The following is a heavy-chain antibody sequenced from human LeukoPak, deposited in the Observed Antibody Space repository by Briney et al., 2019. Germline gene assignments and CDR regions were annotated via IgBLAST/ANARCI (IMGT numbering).Heavy chain of an antibody. J-gene: IGHJ4*02. D-gene: IGHD3-10*01. V-gene: IGHV4-34*01. Sequence: SETLSLTCAVYGGPSRGSYGTGFRNPPGKGLEGLGEINHSGSTNYNPSLKSRVTISVDTSKNQFSLKLSSVTAADTAVYYCARVSLDPLLWFGESTHDYWGQGTLVTVSS. CDR2: INHSGST. CDR3: ARVSLDPLLWFGESTHDY. CDR1: GGPSRGSY.